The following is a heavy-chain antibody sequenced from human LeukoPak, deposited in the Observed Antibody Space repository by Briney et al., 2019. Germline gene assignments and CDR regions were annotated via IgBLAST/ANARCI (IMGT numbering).Heavy chain of an antibody. CDR1: GGSISSSY. V-gene: IGHV4-4*07. J-gene: IGHJ4*02. CDR2: FYTSGST. Sequence: SETLSLTCTVSGGSISSSYWSWIRQPAGKGLEWIGRFYTSGSTNYNFSPSLKSRVTMSVDTSKNQFSLKLTSVTAADTAVYYCARDPNSALWGQGTLVTVSS. CDR3: ARDPNSAL. D-gene: IGHD2-21*01.